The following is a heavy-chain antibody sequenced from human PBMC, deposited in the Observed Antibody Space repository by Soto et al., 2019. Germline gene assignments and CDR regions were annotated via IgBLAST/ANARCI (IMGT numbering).Heavy chain of an antibody. CDR3: VRTSLVVAAATREDY. CDR1: GFTFSSYW. Sequence: EVQLVESGGGLVQPGGSLRLSCAAPGFTFSSYWMHWVRQAPGKGLVWVSRINSDGSSTSYADSVKSRFTISRDNAKNTLYLQMNILRAEDTDVYYCVRTSLVVAAATREDYWGQGTLVTVSS. J-gene: IGHJ4*02. V-gene: IGHV3-74*01. CDR2: INSDGSST. D-gene: IGHD2-15*01.